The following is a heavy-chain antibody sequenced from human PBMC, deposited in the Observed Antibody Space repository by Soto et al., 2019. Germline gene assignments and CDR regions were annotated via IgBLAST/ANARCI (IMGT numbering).Heavy chain of an antibody. J-gene: IGHJ4*02. D-gene: IGHD2-2*01. CDR1: GGSISSYY. Sequence: SETLSLTCTVSGGSISSYYWSWIRQPPGKGLEWIGYIYYSGRTNYNPSLKSRVTISVDTSKNQFSLKLSSVTAADTAVYYCARDYCSGTTCYEFDYWGQGTQVTVS. CDR2: IYYSGRT. V-gene: IGHV4-59*01. CDR3: ARDYCSGTTCYEFDY.